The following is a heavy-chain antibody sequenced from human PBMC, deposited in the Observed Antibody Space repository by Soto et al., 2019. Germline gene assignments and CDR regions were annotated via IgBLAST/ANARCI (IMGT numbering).Heavy chain of an antibody. CDR3: ARDLPTMDV. CDR1: GYTFTSYG. V-gene: IGHV1-18*01. J-gene: IGHJ6*02. CDR2: IRAYNGNT. Sequence: QVQLVQSGAEVKKPGASVKVSCKASGYTFTSYGISWVRQAPGQGLEWMGWIRAYNGNTNYAHKHQGRVTMTTNTATSTAYRGLRSRRADDTAVYYCARDLPTMDVWGQGTTVTVSS.